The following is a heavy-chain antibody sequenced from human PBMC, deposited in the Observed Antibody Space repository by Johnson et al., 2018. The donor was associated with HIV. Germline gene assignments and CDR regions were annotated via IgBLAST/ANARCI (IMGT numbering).Heavy chain of an antibody. CDR2: ISYDGSNK. CDR1: GFTFNSYA. CDR3: ARGDIGWNDDFAFDI. D-gene: IGHD1-1*01. V-gene: IGHV3-30*04. Sequence: QVQLVESGGDLVQPGRSLRLSCAASGFTFNSYAMHWVRQAPGKGLEWVAIISYDGSNKYYADSAKGRFTISRDNSKNTLYLQMNSLRGEDTAVYYCARGDIGWNDDFAFDIWGQGTMVTVSS. J-gene: IGHJ3*02.